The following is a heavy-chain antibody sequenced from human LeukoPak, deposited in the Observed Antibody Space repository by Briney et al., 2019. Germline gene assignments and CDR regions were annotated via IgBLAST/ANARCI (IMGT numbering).Heavy chain of an antibody. CDR2: ISYDGSNK. Sequence: GRSLRLSCAASGFTFSSYGMHWVRQAPGKGLEWVAFISYDGSNKYYADSLKGRFTISRDNSKNTLYLQMNRLRPKDTAVYYCAKNWVELDYWGQGTLVTVSS. J-gene: IGHJ4*02. CDR1: GFTFSSYG. D-gene: IGHD1-1*01. V-gene: IGHV3-30*18. CDR3: AKNWVELDY.